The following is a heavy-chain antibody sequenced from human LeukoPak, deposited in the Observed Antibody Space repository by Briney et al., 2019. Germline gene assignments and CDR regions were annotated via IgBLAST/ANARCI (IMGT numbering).Heavy chain of an antibody. Sequence: GGSLRLSCLTSGFTLSTNAMSWVRQAAGKGLEWISGISGSGASTYYADSVKGRFTISRDDSRNTLYLQMNSLRAEDSAVYYCASELIGVITDFDYWGQGTLVTVSS. CDR3: ASELIGVITDFDY. D-gene: IGHD3-10*01. CDR1: GFTLSTNA. CDR2: ISGSGAST. V-gene: IGHV3-23*01. J-gene: IGHJ4*02.